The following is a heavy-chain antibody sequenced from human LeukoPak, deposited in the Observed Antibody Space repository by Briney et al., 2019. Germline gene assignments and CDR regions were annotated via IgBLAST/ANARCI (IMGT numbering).Heavy chain of an antibody. CDR3: ARDLPITIPDAFDI. D-gene: IGHD3-3*01. Sequence: GGSLRLSCAASGFTFSSYGMHWVRQAPGKGLEWVAFIRYDGSNKYYADSVKGRFTISRDNSKNTLYLQMNSLRAEDTAVYYCARDLPITIPDAFDIWGQGTMVTVSS. V-gene: IGHV3-30*02. J-gene: IGHJ3*02. CDR1: GFTFSSYG. CDR2: IRYDGSNK.